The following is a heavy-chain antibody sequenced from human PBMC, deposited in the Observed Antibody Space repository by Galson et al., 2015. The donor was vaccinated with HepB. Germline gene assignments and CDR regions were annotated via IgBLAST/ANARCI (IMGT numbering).Heavy chain of an antibody. CDR2: IDWDDQK. CDR1: GLSLSNTGMR. J-gene: IGHJ3*02. CDR3: ARHGFRGTYYSALDM. Sequence: PALVKPTQTLTLTCTLSGLSLSNTGMRVSWIRQPPGKALEWLARIDWDDQKFYNASLKRRLAISKDSSENHVVLTMTNMDPVDTATYFCARHGFRGTYYSALDMWGQGTVGTVSS. V-gene: IGHV2-70*04. D-gene: IGHD1-26*01.